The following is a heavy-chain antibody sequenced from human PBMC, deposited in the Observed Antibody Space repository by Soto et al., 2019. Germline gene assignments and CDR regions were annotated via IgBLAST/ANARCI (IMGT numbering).Heavy chain of an antibody. CDR3: AKDLDTRYAYYFDY. J-gene: IGHJ4*02. Sequence: PGGSLRLSCAASGSTFSTYAMSWFRQAPGKGLEWVSAISGSGGSTYYADSVKGRFTISRGNSKNTLYLQMNSLRAEDTAVYFCAKDLDTRYAYYFDYWGQGTLVTVSS. D-gene: IGHD5-12*01. V-gene: IGHV3-23*01. CDR2: ISGSGGST. CDR1: GSTFSTYA.